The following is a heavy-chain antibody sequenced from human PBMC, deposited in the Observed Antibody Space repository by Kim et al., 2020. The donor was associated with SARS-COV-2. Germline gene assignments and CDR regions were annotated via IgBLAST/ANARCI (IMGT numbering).Heavy chain of an antibody. V-gene: IGHV3-30*04. J-gene: IGHJ1*01. CDR1: GFTFSSYA. Sequence: GGSLRLSCAASGFTFSSYAMHWVRQAPGKGLEWVAVISYDGSNKYYADSVKDRFTISRDNSKNTLYLQMNSLRAEDTAVYYCARALYGGYREYFQHWGQGTLVTVSS. CDR3: ARALYGGYREYFQH. CDR2: ISYDGSNK. D-gene: IGHD4-17*01.